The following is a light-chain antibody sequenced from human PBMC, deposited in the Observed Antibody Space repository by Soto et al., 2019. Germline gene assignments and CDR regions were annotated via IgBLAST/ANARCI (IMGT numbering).Light chain of an antibody. V-gene: IGLV2-8*01. CDR1: SSDVGAYNY. CDR3: SSYAGGNRV. J-gene: IGLJ2*01. CDR2: EVT. Sequence: QSVLTQPPSASGSPGQSVPISCTGTSSDVGAYNYVSWYQQHPGKAPKLMIYEVTKRPSGVPDRFSGSKSGNTASLTVSGLQAEDEADYYCSSYAGGNRVFGGGTKLTVL.